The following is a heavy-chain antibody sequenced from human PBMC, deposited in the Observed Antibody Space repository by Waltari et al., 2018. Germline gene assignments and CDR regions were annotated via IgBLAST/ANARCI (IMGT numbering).Heavy chain of an antibody. V-gene: IGHV1-69*06. D-gene: IGHD6-19*01. J-gene: IGHJ3*02. Sequence: QVQLVQSGAEVKKPGSSVKVSCKASGGTFSSYAISWVRQAPGQGLEWMGGVIRSIGTANDAQKFKGRVTITADKTTSTANMELSSLRSEDTAVYYCARDGTWAVAGTKTAFDIWGQGTMVTVSS. CDR1: GGTFSSYA. CDR3: ARDGTWAVAGTKTAFDI. CDR2: VIRSIGTA.